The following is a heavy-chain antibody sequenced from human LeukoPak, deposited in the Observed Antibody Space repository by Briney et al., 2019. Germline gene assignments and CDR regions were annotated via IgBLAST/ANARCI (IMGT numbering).Heavy chain of an antibody. CDR1: GGSISSGSYY. J-gene: IGHJ5*02. V-gene: IGHV4-61*02. Sequence: PSETLSLTCTVSGGSISSGSYYWSWIRQPAGKGLEWIGRIYTSGSTNYNPSLKSRVTISVDTSKNQFSLKLSSVTAADTAVYYCARHPTFTYNWFDPWGQGTLVTVSS. CDR2: IYTSGST. CDR3: ARHPTFTYNWFDP.